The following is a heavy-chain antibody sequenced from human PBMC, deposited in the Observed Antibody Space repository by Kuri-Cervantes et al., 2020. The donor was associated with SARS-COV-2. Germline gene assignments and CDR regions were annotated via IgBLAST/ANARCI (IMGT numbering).Heavy chain of an antibody. V-gene: IGHV4-34*01. CDR3: ARQGEIFGVVITHLYFDY. J-gene: IGHJ4*02. D-gene: IGHD3-3*01. CDR2: INHSGST. Sequence: SETLSLTCAVYGGSFSGYYWSWIRQPPGKGLEWIGEINHSGSTNYNPSLKSRVTISVDTSKNQFSLKLSSVTAADTAVYYCARQGEIFGVVITHLYFDYWGQGTLVTVSS. CDR1: GGSFSGYY.